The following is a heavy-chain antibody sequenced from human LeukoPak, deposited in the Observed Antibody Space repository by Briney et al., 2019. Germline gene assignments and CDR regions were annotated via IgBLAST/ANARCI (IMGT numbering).Heavy chain of an antibody. V-gene: IGHV3-53*01. Sequence: GGSLRLSCAASGFTVSSNYLTWVRQAPGKGLEWVSSISGTGGRTYSADSVKGRFTISRDNSKNTLYLQMKNLRVEHTAVYYCAKGLHGGVGYGVDVWGQGTTVSVSS. CDR2: ISGTGGRT. CDR3: AKGLHGGVGYGVDV. D-gene: IGHD3-16*01. CDR1: GFTVSSNY. J-gene: IGHJ6*02.